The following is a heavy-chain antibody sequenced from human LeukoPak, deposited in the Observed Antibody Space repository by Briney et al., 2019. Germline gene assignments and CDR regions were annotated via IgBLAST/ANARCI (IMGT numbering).Heavy chain of an antibody. CDR2: IYYSGST. CDR3: ARIGPYWYFDL. D-gene: IGHD3-10*01. CDR1: GGSISSYY. J-gene: IGHJ2*01. Sequence: SETVSLTCTVSGGSISSYYWSWIRQPPGKGLEWIGYIYYSGSTNYNPSLKSRVTISVDTSKNQFSLKLSSVTAADTAVYYCARIGPYWYFDLWGRGTLVTVSS. V-gene: IGHV4-59*01.